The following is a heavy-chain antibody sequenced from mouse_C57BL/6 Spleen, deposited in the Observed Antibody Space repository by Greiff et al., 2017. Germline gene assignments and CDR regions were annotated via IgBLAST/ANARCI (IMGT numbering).Heavy chain of an antibody. J-gene: IGHJ2*01. CDR2: LYPGSGST. CDR3: ARGDYDVDYFDY. V-gene: IGHV1-55*01. D-gene: IGHD2-4*01. Sequence: VQLQQPGAELVKPGASVKMSCKASGYTFTSYWITWVKQRPGQGLEWIGDLYPGSGSTNYNEKFKSKATLTVDTSSSTAYMQLSSLTSEDSAVYYCARGDYDVDYFDYWGQGTTLTVSS. CDR1: GYTFTSYW.